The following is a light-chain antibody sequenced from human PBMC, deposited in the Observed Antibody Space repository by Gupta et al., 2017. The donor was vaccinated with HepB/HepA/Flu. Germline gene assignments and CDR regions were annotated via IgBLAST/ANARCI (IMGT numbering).Light chain of an antibody. CDR3: AAWYDSLNGYVV. J-gene: IGLJ2*01. CDR1: SSNIGSNT. V-gene: IGLV1-44*01. CDR2: SNN. Sequence: SVLTPPPSASGTPGQRVPISCSGSSSNIGSNTVNWYQQLPGTAPKLLIYSNNTRPSGVPDRFSCSKSGTSASLAIIGLQYEDEADYYCAAWYDSLNGYVVFGGGTKLTVL.